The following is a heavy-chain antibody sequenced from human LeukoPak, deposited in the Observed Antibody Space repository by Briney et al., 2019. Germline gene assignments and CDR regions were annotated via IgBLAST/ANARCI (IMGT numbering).Heavy chain of an antibody. V-gene: IGHV4-34*01. CDR2: INHSGST. CDR1: GGSFSGYY. J-gene: IGHJ4*02. D-gene: IGHD3-3*01. Sequence: TPETPCLTCAVYGGSFSGYYWSWIRQPPGKGLEWIGEINHSGSTNYNPSLKSRVTISVDTSKNQFSLKLSSVTAADTAVYYCARASPENDFFDYWGQGT. CDR3: ARASPENDFFDY.